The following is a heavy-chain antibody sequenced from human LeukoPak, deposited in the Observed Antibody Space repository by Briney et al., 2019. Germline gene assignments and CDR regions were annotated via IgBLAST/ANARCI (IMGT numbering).Heavy chain of an antibody. CDR1: GFTFSNAW. Sequence: GGSLRLSCAASGFTFSNAWMSWVRQAPGKGLEWVGRIKSKTDGGTTDYAAPVKGRFTISRDDSKNTLYLQMNSLKTEDTAVYYCTTDSSGYDPLLFDYWGQGTLVTVSS. CDR2: IKSKTDGGTT. CDR3: TTDSSGYDPLLFDY. D-gene: IGHD5-12*01. J-gene: IGHJ4*02. V-gene: IGHV3-15*01.